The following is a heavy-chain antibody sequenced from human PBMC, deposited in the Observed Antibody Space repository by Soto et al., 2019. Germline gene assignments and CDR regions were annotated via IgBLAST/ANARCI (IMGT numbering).Heavy chain of an antibody. CDR1: GYTFTGYY. J-gene: IGHJ5*02. CDR3: ARSRQYSYGSLGFDP. CDR2: INPNSGGT. Sequence: GASVKVSCKASGYTFTGYYMHWVRQAPGQGLEWMGWINPNSGGTNYAQKFQGRVTMTRDTSISTAYVELSRLRSDDTAVYYCARSRQYSYGSLGFDPWGQGTLVTVSS. D-gene: IGHD5-18*01. V-gene: IGHV1-2*02.